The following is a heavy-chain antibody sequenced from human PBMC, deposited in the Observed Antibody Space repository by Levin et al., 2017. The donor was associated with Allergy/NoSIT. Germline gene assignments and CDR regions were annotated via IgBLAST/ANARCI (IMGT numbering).Heavy chain of an antibody. CDR3: AARYCTSTHCDFDY. J-gene: IGHJ4*02. D-gene: IGHD2-2*01. CDR1: GGSITTYY. Sequence: PSETLSLTCSVSGGSITTYYWSWIRQPPGKGLEWIGYIFHSGGTKYNPSLKNRVTISADTSKNQFSLRLTSVSAADTAVYYCAARYCTSTHCDFDYWGQGTLITVSS. CDR2: IFHSGGT. V-gene: IGHV4-59*01.